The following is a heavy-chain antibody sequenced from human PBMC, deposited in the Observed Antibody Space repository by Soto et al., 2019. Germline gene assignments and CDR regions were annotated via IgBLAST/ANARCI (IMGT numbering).Heavy chain of an antibody. Sequence: EVQLVESGGGLVKPGGSLRLSCAASGFTFSSYSMNWVRQAPGKGLEWVSSISSSSSYIYYADSVKGRFTISRDNAKNSLYLQMNSLRAEDTAVYYCARDGAYYDFWSGYSLDAFDIWGQGTMVTVSS. CDR1: GFTFSSYS. CDR3: ARDGAYYDFWSGYSLDAFDI. J-gene: IGHJ3*02. V-gene: IGHV3-21*01. CDR2: ISSSSSYI. D-gene: IGHD3-3*01.